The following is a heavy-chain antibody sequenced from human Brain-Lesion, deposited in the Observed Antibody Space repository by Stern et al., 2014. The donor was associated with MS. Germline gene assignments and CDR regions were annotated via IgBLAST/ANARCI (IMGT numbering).Heavy chain of an antibody. CDR3: ARGRVVPGFQYYATDV. CDR1: GGSISSGGYY. Sequence: QLQLQESGPGLVKPSQTLSLSCTASGGSISSGGYYWSWIRQPAGQGLEWIGRIFNSGSTSYTPSPKSGVTISIDPSKNRFSLRRNSMTAADTAVYYCARGRVVPGFQYYATDVWGQGTTVIVSS. V-gene: IGHV4-61*02. J-gene: IGHJ6*02. CDR2: IFNSGST. D-gene: IGHD2-2*01.